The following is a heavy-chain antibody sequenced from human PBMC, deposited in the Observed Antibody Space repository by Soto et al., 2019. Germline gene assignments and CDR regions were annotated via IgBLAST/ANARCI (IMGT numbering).Heavy chain of an antibody. D-gene: IGHD3-10*01. V-gene: IGHV3-72*01. CDR1: GFTFSDHY. J-gene: IGHJ4*02. CDR2: IRNKANSYTT. Sequence: PGGSLRLSCAASGFTFSDHYMEWVRQAPGKGLEWVGRIRNKANSYTTEYGASVKGRFTISRDDSKNSLSLQMNSLKTEDTAVYYCAWAWFGELKYFDHGAQGTRVTVSS. CDR3: AWAWFGELKYFDH.